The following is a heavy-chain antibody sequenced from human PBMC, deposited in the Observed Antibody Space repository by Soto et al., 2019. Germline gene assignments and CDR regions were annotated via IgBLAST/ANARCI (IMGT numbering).Heavy chain of an antibody. D-gene: IGHD2-2*01. CDR2: IYYSGSA. V-gene: IGHV4-39*01. CDR1: GGSISSVSYY. J-gene: IGHJ5*02. CDR3: ARLHCNSPNCVPLDP. Sequence: SETLSVTCTVSGGSISSVSYYWGWIRQPPGKGLEWIGSIYYSGSAYYSPSLKSRVTMSVDTSKNQLSLKLSSVTAADTAVYYCARLHCNSPNCVPLDPWGQGTLVTVSS.